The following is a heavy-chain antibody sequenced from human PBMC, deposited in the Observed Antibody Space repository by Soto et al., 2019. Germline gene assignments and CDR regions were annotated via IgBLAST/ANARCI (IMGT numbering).Heavy chain of an antibody. CDR3: TTDLEWSFYYYYGMDV. CDR1: GFTFSSAW. CDR2: IKSKTDGGTT. Sequence: GGSLRLSCAASGFTFSSAWMNWVRQAPGKGLEWVGRIKSKTDGGTTDYAAPVKGRFTISRDDSKNTLYLQMNSLKTEDTAVYYCTTDLEWSFYYYYGMDVWGQGTTVTVSS. D-gene: IGHD3-3*01. J-gene: IGHJ6*02. V-gene: IGHV3-15*07.